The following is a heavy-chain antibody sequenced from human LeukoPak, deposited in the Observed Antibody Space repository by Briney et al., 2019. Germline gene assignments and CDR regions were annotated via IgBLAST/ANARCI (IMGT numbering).Heavy chain of an antibody. Sequence: NPSETLSLTCAVYGGSSSGYYWSWIRQPPGKGLEWIGEINHSGSTNYNPSLKSRVTISVDASKNQFSLKLSSVTAADTAVYCCARGLPNWGAYCYYYMDVWGKGTTVTVSS. V-gene: IGHV4-34*01. CDR2: INHSGST. J-gene: IGHJ6*03. CDR1: GGSSSGYY. CDR3: ARGLPNWGAYCYYYMDV. D-gene: IGHD3-16*01.